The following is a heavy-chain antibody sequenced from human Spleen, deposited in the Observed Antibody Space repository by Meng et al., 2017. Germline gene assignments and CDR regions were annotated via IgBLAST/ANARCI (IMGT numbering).Heavy chain of an antibody. Sequence: QLQLRESGSGLVKPSQTLSLPCAVSGGSISSGYYSWGWIRQPPGKGLEWIGYIYHSGNTYYNPSLRSRIHISIDTSKNQFSLHLSSVTAADTAVYYCARGPSKNYRKSSQLGYWGQGTLVTVSS. J-gene: IGHJ4*02. CDR2: IYHSGNT. CDR3: ARGPSKNYRKSSQLGY. CDR1: GGSISSGYYS. V-gene: IGHV4-30-2*01. D-gene: IGHD5-24*01.